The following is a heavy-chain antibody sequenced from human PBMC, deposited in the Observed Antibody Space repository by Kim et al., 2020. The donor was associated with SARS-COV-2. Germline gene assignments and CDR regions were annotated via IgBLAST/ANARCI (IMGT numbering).Heavy chain of an antibody. CDR2: IYYSGST. D-gene: IGHD2-15*01. V-gene: IGHV4-59*01. CDR1: GGSISSYY. CDR3: AREAREDCSGGSCYGDYYYYGMDV. Sequence: SETLSLTCTVSGGSISSYYWSWIRQPPGKGLEWIGYIYYSGSTNYNPSLKSRVTISVDTSKNQFSLKLSSVTAADTAVYYCAREAREDCSGGSCYGDYYYYGMDVWGQGTTVTVSS. J-gene: IGHJ6*02.